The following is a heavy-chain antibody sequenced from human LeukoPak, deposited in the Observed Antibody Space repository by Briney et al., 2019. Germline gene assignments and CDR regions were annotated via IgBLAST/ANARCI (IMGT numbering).Heavy chain of an antibody. CDR3: ARGQGGSSWYYFDY. Sequence: SETLSLTCAVYGGSFSGYYWSWIRQPPGKGLEWIGEINHSGSTNYNPSLKSRVTISVGTSKNQFSLKLSSVTAADTAVYYCARGQGGSSWYYFDYWGQGTLVTVSS. D-gene: IGHD6-13*01. CDR2: INHSGST. J-gene: IGHJ4*02. CDR1: GGSFSGYY. V-gene: IGHV4-34*01.